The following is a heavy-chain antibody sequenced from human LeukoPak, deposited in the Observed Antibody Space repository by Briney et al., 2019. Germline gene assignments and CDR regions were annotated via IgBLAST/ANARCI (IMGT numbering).Heavy chain of an antibody. V-gene: IGHV1-2*02. CDR2: INPNSGCT. D-gene: IGHD3-16*02. CDR1: GYTLTGYY. J-gene: IGHJ4*01. Sequence: PSVKVSCKVSGYTLTGYYLYWVRQAPGPGLEWVVGINPNSGCTNYAQKFQGKVTMTRDTSISTAYMERRRLISKDTAEYYCSRDFDCVWGSYRSPSYFD. CDR3: SRDFDCVWGSYRSPSYFD.